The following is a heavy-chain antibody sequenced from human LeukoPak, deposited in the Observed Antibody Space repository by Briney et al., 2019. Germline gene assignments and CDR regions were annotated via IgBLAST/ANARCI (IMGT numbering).Heavy chain of an antibody. D-gene: IGHD6-13*01. Sequence: ASVKVSCKASGYTFTNYDINWVRQATGQGLEWMGYMKPNNGNTNYAQKLQGRVTMTTDTSTSTAYMELRSLRSDDTAVYYCARGGLAAAGTSLEYFQHWGQGTLVTVSS. CDR1: GYTFTNYD. CDR3: ARGGLAAAGTSLEYFQH. CDR2: MKPNNGNT. J-gene: IGHJ1*01. V-gene: IGHV1-18*01.